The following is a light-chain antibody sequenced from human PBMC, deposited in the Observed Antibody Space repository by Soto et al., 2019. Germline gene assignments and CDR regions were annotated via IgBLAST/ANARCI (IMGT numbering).Light chain of an antibody. Sequence: EIVMTQSPATLSVSPGERATLSCRASQSVSSNLAWYQQKPGQAPRLLIYGASTRAIGIPARFSGSGSGTDFTLTIISLQSEDSAVYFCQQYNGWPQTFGQGTKLEIK. CDR1: QSVSSN. CDR3: QQYNGWPQT. J-gene: IGKJ2*01. V-gene: IGKV3-15*01. CDR2: GAS.